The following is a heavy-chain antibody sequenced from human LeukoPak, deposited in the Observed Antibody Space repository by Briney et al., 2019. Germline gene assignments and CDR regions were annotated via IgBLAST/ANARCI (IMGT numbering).Heavy chain of an antibody. J-gene: IGHJ4*02. CDR1: GVSISSSNSY. V-gene: IGHV4-39*01. CDR3: ARQTGSGLFTLP. D-gene: IGHD3/OR15-3a*01. CDR2: IYYTGNT. Sequence: PSETLSLTCTVSGVSISSSNSYWGWIRQPPWKGLEWIGSIYYTGNTYYNASLKSRVTISMDTSKNQISLRLTSVTATDTAMYYCARQTGSGLFTLPGGQGTLVTVSS.